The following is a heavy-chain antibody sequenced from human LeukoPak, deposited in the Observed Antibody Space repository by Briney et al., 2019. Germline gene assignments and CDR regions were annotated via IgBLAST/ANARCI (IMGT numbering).Heavy chain of an antibody. D-gene: IGHD3-9*01. J-gene: IGHJ4*02. CDR2: ISSSSSYI. CDR3: ARTYYDILTGYYYYFHY. V-gene: IGHV3-21*01. CDR1: GFTFSSYS. Sequence: GGSLRLSCAASGFTFSSYSMNWVPQAPGKGLEWVSSISSSSSYIYYADSVKGRFTISRDNAKNSLYLQMNSLRAEDTAVYYCARTYYDILTGYYYYFHYWGQGTLVTVSS.